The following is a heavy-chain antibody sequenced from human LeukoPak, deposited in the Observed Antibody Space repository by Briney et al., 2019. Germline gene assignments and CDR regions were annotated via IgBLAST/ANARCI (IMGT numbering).Heavy chain of an antibody. Sequence: KPSETLSLTCTVSGGSISSYYWSWIRQPPGKGLEWIGYIYYSGSTNYNPSLKSRVTISVDTSKNQFSLRLSSVTAADTAVYYCARAPPAVGGSLWSSNWGRGAFDMWGQGTMVTVSS. CDR1: GGSISSYY. CDR3: ARAPPAVGGSLWSSNWGRGAFDM. V-gene: IGHV4-59*01. D-gene: IGHD6-13*01. J-gene: IGHJ3*02. CDR2: IYYSGST.